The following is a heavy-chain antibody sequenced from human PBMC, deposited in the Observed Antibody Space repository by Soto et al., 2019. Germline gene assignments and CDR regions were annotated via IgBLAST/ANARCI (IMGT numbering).Heavy chain of an antibody. Sequence: EVQLVESGGGLVQPGGSLRLSCAASGFTFSTYWMFWVRQAPGKGLEWVATIKQDGSEKLYVDSVKGRFTISRDNAKNSRHLQMNSLRVEDTAVYFCAGAPGWLIDNWGQGTLVTVSS. CDR1: GFTFSTYW. J-gene: IGHJ4*02. CDR3: AGAPGWLIDN. CDR2: IKQDGSEK. V-gene: IGHV3-7*04. D-gene: IGHD5-12*01.